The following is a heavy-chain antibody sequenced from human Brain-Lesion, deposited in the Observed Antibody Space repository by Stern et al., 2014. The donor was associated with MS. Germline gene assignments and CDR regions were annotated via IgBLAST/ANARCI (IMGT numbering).Heavy chain of an antibody. CDR3: ARVYNTIYGIVTQRGSGMDV. Sequence: EVQLVESGGGLVQPGGSLTISCTAAGFTFGNYWMTWVRQAPGKGLEGVANIQEDGTEKNYGDSVKGRFTISRDNARNSLYLQMNSLRVEDTALYYCARVYNTIYGIVTQRGSGMDVWGQGTTVIVSS. D-gene: IGHD3-3*01. V-gene: IGHV3-7*01. J-gene: IGHJ6*02. CDR1: GFTFGNYW. CDR2: IQEDGTEK.